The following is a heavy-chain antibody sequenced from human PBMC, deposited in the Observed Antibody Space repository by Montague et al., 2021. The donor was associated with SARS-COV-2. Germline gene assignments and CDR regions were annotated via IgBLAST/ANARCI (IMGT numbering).Heavy chain of an antibody. J-gene: IGHJ5*02. CDR1: GFNIVSYW. Sequence: SLRLSCAASGFNIVSYWMSWVRQAPGKGLEWVANIRQEGSDKYYVDSVRGRFTISRDNAKNSLYLQMNSLRAADTGVYYCTRDRDYGDYLNWFNPWGQGTLVTVSS. V-gene: IGHV3-7*01. D-gene: IGHD4-17*01. CDR3: TRDRDYGDYLNWFNP. CDR2: IRQEGSDK.